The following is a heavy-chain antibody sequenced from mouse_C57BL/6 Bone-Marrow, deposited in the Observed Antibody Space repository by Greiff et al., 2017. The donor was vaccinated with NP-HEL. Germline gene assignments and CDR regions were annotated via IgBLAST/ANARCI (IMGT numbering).Heavy chain of an antibody. V-gene: IGHV1-69*01. J-gene: IGHJ2*01. D-gene: IGHD3-2*02. CDR2: IDPSDSYT. CDR1: GYTFTSYW. CDR3: ARELRLLYYLDY. Sequence: QVQLQQPGAELVMPGASVKLSCKASGYTFTSYWMHWVKQRPGQGLEWIGEIDPSDSYTNYNQKFKGKSTLTVDKSSSTAYMQLSSLTSEDSAVYYCARELRLLYYLDYWGQGTTLTVSS.